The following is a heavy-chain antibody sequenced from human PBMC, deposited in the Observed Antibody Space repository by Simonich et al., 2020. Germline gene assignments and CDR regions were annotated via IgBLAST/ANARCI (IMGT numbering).Heavy chain of an antibody. CDR1: GYTFTSYG. CDR2: ISAQNGNK. V-gene: IGHV1-18*01. J-gene: IGHJ4*02. D-gene: IGHD2-15*01. CDR3: ARASRGTWWYYYFDY. Sequence: QVQLVQSGAEVKKPGASVKVSCKASGYTFTSYGISWVRHAPGQGLEGMGWISAQNGNKNYAQKLRGRVTMTTDTSTSTAYMELRSLRSDDTAVYYCARASRGTWWYYYFDYWGQGTLVTVSS.